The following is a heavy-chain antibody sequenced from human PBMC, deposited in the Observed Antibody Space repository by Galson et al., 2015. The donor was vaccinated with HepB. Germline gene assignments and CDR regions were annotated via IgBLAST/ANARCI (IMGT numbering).Heavy chain of an antibody. D-gene: IGHD5-12*01. CDR2: IYYSGST. J-gene: IGHJ4*02. CDR3: ARHSAVVDIGFDY. V-gene: IGHV4-59*08. Sequence: SETLSLTCTVSGGSISSYYWSWIRQPPGKGLEWIGYIYYSGSTNYNPSLKSRVTISVDTSKNQFSLKLSSVTAADTAVYYCARHSAVVDIGFDYWGQGTLVTVSS. CDR1: GGSISSYY.